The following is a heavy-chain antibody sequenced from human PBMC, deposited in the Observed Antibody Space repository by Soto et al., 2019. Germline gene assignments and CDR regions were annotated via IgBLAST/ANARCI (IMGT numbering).Heavy chain of an antibody. J-gene: IGHJ6*02. Sequence: GESLKISCKGSGYSFTSYWISWVRQMPGKGLEWMGRIDPSDSYTNYSPSFQGYVTISADKSISTAYLQWSSLKASDTAMYYCARHYFDFWSGYPPMDVWGQGTTVTVSS. CDR2: IDPSDSYT. D-gene: IGHD3-3*01. CDR1: GYSFTSYW. CDR3: ARHYFDFWSGYPPMDV. V-gene: IGHV5-10-1*01.